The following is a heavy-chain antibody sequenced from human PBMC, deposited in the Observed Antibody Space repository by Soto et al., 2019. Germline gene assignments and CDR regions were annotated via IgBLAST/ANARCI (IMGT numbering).Heavy chain of an antibody. J-gene: IGHJ4*02. CDR1: GLTFSNHA. CDR3: GREGPRDIWGGLGLDY. D-gene: IGHD3-3*01. CDR2: ISYDGNNK. V-gene: IGHV3-30-3*01. Sequence: GGSLSLSCAASGLTFSNHAMHWVRQAPGKGLEWVAGISYDGNNKYYADPVKGRFFISRDDPKNTLFLQMNSLTAEDTAVFYCGREGPRDIWGGLGLDYWGQGTLVTVSS.